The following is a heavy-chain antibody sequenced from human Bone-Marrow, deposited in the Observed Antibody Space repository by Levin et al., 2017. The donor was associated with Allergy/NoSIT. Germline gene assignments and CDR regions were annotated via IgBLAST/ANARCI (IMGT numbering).Heavy chain of an antibody. CDR3: ARSTSIVVVPAAIGAFKVDYYYGMDV. CDR2: MNPNSGNT. J-gene: IGHJ6*02. Sequence: GESLKISCKASGYTFTSYDINWVRQATGQGLEWMGWMNPNSGNTGYAQKFQGRVTMTRNTSISTAYMELSSLRSEDTAVYYCARSTSIVVVPAAIGAFKVDYYYGMDVWGQGTTVTVSS. CDR1: GYTFTSYD. V-gene: IGHV1-8*01. D-gene: IGHD2-2*01.